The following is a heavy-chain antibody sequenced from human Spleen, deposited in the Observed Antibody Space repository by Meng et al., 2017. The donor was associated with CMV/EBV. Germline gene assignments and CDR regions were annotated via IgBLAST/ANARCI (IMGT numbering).Heavy chain of an antibody. D-gene: IGHD2-2*01. Sequence: FTFSKVWMSWVRRAPGKGLEWVGRIKSTSDGGTTECAAHVKDRFTISRDDSKNTVHVQMDSLKSEDTAVYFCSIAVVVPVARAPFDYWGLGTLVTVSS. CDR1: FTFSKVW. CDR3: SIAVVVPVARAPFDY. V-gene: IGHV3-15*01. CDR2: IKSTSDGGTT. J-gene: IGHJ4*02.